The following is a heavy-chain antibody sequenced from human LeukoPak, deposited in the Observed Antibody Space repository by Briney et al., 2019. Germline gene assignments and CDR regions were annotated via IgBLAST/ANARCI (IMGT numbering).Heavy chain of an antibody. J-gene: IGHJ3*01. Sequence: GGSLRLSCAASGFTFDDYAMHWVRQAPGKGLEWVSGIIWNSGSIGYADSVKGRFTISRDNAKNSLYLQMNSLRVEDTASYYCVKDRSSGHYFTDVFDVWGQGTMVTVSS. D-gene: IGHD3-22*01. V-gene: IGHV3-9*01. CDR2: IIWNSGSI. CDR3: VKDRSSGHYFTDVFDV. CDR1: GFTFDDYA.